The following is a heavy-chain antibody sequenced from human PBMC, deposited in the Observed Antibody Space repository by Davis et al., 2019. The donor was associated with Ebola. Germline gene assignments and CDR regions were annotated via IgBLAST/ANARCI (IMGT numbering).Heavy chain of an antibody. CDR2: ISYDGSNK. CDR3: ATGREGSPVPHDY. J-gene: IGHJ4*02. D-gene: IGHD1-26*01. V-gene: IGHV3-30*03. CDR1: GFTFSSYG. Sequence: PGGSLRLSCAASGFTFSSYGMHWVRQAPGKGLEWVAVISYDGSNKYYADSVKGRFTISRDNSKNTLYLQMNSLRAEDTAVYYCATGREGSPVPHDYWGQGTLVTVSS.